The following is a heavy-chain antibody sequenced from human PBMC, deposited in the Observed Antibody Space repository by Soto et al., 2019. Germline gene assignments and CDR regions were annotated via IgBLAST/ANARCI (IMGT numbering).Heavy chain of an antibody. CDR3: AREPRLGYCSGGSCPLRSFDY. Sequence: QVQLQQWGAGLLKPSETLSLTCAVYGGSFSGYYWSWIRQPPGKGLEWIGEINHSGSTNYNPSLKSRVTISVDTSMNQFYLKLSSVTAADTAVYYCAREPRLGYCSGGSCPLRSFDYWGQGTLVTVSS. J-gene: IGHJ4*02. CDR2: INHSGST. CDR1: GGSFSGYY. D-gene: IGHD2-15*01. V-gene: IGHV4-34*01.